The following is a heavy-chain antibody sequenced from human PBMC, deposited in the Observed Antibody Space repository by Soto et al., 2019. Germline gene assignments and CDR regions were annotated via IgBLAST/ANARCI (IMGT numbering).Heavy chain of an antibody. CDR2: INHSGST. J-gene: IGHJ6*03. V-gene: IGHV4-34*01. D-gene: IGHD3-10*01. CDR1: GGSFSGYC. CDR3: ARGRGSGSYYPYYYYYYMDV. Sequence: SETLSLTCAVYGGSFSGYCWSWIRQPPGKGLEWIGEINHSGSTNYNPSLKSRVTISVDTSKNQFFLKLSSVTAADTAVYYCARGRGSGSYYPYYYYYYMDVWGKGTTVTVSS.